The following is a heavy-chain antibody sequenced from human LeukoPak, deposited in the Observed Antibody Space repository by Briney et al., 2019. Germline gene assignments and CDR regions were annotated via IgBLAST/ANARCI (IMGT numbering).Heavy chain of an antibody. J-gene: IGHJ4*02. D-gene: IGHD6-19*01. CDR1: GFTFSSYA. V-gene: IGHV3-30-3*01. Sequence: PGGSLRLSCAASGFTFSSYAMHWVRQAPGKGLEWVAVISYDGSNKYYADSVKGRFTISRDNSKNTLYLQMNSLRAEDTAVYYCANQGSGWYSWGQGTLVTVSP. CDR2: ISYDGSNK. CDR3: ANQGSGWYS.